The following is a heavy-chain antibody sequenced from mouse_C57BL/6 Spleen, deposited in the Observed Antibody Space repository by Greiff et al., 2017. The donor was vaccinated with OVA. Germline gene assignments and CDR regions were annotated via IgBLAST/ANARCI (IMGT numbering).Heavy chain of an antibody. CDR3: SRSLWSFYAMDY. CDR2: IWSGGST. V-gene: IGHV2-2*01. D-gene: IGHD1-1*02. Sequence: VKLEESGPGLVQPSQSLSITCTVSGFSLTSYGVHWVRQSPGKGLEWLGVIWSGGSTDYNAAFISRLSISKDNSKGQVFFKMNSMQADDTAIYYCSRSLWSFYAMDYWGQGTSVTVSS. CDR1: GFSLTSYG. J-gene: IGHJ4*01.